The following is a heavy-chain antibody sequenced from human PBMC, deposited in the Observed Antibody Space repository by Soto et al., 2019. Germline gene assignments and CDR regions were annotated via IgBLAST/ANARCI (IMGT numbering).Heavy chain of an antibody. CDR2: IYYSGTT. J-gene: IGHJ4*02. CDR3: ARREIQGPIDY. V-gene: IGHV4-28*01. CDR1: GYSISSSNW. D-gene: IGHD1-26*01. Sequence: QVQLQESGPGLVKPSDTLSLTCAVSGYSISSSNWWGWIRQPPGKGLEWIGYIYYSGTTYYNPSLKSRVTMSVDTSKTQFSLKLTAVTAVDTAVYYCARREIQGPIDYWGQGTLVTVSS.